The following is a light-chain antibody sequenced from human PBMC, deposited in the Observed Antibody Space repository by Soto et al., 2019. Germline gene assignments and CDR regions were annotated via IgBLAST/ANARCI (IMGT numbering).Light chain of an antibody. Sequence: EIVLTQSPGTLSLSPGERATLSCRASQSVSSSYLAWYQQKPGQAPRLLISGASSRATGIPDRFSGSGSGTDFTLTISRLEPEDFAVYYCQQDGSYSVTFGQGTRLVIK. CDR1: QSVSSSY. J-gene: IGKJ5*01. V-gene: IGKV3-20*01. CDR3: QQDGSYSVT. CDR2: GAS.